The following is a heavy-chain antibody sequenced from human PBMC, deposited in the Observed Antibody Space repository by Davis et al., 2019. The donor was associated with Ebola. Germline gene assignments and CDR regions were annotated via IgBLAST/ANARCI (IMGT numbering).Heavy chain of an antibody. CDR3: ARAMVIPAAISPYYYYGMDV. CDR2: ISSSSSYI. D-gene: IGHD2-2*01. J-gene: IGHJ6*02. V-gene: IGHV3-21*04. Sequence: GGSLRLSCAASGFTFSSYSMNWVRQAPGKGLEWVSSISSSSSYIYYADSVKGRFTISRDNAKNSLYLQMNSLRAEDTAVYYCARAMVIPAAISPYYYYGMDVWGQGTTVTVSS. CDR1: GFTFSSYS.